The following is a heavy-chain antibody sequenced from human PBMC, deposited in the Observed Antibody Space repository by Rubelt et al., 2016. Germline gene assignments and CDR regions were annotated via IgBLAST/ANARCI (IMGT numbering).Heavy chain of an antibody. V-gene: IGHV3-33*08. CDR1: GFTFSAYR. J-gene: IGHJ3*02. CDR3: AREDTSSGSDAFDI. CDR2: IWNDGIYK. Sequence: VQLVESGGGLVKPGGSLRLSCATSGFTFSAYRMNWVRQAPGKGLEWVANIWNDGIYKDYADSVKGRFTISRDNSKNTRVLQRDGRRAEDTAVYYCAREDTSSGSDAFDIWGQGTMVTVSS. D-gene: IGHD5-18*01.